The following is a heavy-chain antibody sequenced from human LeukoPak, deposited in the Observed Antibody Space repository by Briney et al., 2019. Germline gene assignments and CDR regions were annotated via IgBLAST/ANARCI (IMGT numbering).Heavy chain of an antibody. V-gene: IGHV3-21*01. CDR3: ARLTYDSSGYYYLVDY. Sequence: GGSLRLSCAASGFTFSSYSMNWVRQAPGKGLEWVSSISSSSSYIYYADSVKGRFTISRDNAKNSLYLQMNSLRAEDTAAYYCARLTYDSSGYYYLVDYWGQGTLVTVSS. J-gene: IGHJ4*02. CDR2: ISSSSSYI. CDR1: GFTFSSYS. D-gene: IGHD3-22*01.